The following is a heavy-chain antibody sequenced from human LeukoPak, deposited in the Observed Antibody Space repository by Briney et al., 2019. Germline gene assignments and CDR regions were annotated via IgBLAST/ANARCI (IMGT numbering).Heavy chain of an antibody. CDR3: ARSLMVQGVNSIDAFDI. J-gene: IGHJ3*02. Sequence: AGGSLRLSCAASGFTFTIFGLNWVRQAPGKGPEWVSYIDARSGITYYADSVQGRFTISRDDAKESVFLQMNSLRAEDTAVYYCARSLMVQGVNSIDAFDIWGQGTMVTVSS. CDR1: GFTFTIFG. CDR2: IDARSGIT. V-gene: IGHV3-48*01. D-gene: IGHD3-10*01.